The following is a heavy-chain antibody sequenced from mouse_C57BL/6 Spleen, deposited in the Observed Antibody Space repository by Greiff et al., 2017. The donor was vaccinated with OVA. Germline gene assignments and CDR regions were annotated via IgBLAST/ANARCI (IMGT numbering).Heavy chain of an antibody. Sequence: QVQLQQSGAELVKPGASVKMSCKASGYTFTSYWITWVKQRPGQGLEWIGDIYPGSGSTNYNEKFKSKATLTVDTSSSTAYMQLSSLTSEDSAVYYCARRGITTVVGYYYAMDYWGQGTSVTVSS. CDR1: GYTFTSYW. CDR2: IYPGSGST. V-gene: IGHV1-55*01. D-gene: IGHD1-1*01. CDR3: ARRGITTVVGYYYAMDY. J-gene: IGHJ4*01.